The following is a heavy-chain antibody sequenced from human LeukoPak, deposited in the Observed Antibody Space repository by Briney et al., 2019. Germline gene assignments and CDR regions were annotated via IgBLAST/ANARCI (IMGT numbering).Heavy chain of an antibody. CDR3: ARDPKLEPHRPKLGFDP. CDR2: INAGNGNT. CDR1: GYTFTSYA. D-gene: IGHD1-1*01. Sequence: ASVKVSCKASGYTFTSYAMHWVRQAPGQRLEWMGWINAGNGNTKYSQKFQGRVTITRDTSASTAYMELSSLRSEDTAVYYCARDPKLEPHRPKLGFDPWGQGTLVTVSS. V-gene: IGHV1-3*01. J-gene: IGHJ5*02.